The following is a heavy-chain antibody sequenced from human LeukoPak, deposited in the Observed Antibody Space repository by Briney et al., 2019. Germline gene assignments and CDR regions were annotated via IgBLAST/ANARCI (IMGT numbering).Heavy chain of an antibody. V-gene: IGHV3-7*01. Sequence: GGSLRLSCAASGFTFSSYWMSWVRQAPGKGLEWVANIKQDGSEKYYVDSVKGRFTISRDNAKNSLYLQMNSLRAEDTAVYYCARLFVPRFGGGWFDPWGQGTLVTVSS. J-gene: IGHJ5*02. CDR1: GFTFSSYW. CDR3: ARLFVPRFGGGWFDP. CDR2: IKQDGSEK. D-gene: IGHD3-10*01.